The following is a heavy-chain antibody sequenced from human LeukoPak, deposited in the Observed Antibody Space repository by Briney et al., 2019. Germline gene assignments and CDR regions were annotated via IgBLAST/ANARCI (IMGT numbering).Heavy chain of an antibody. CDR1: GFTFSDYY. CDR2: ISSSGSTI. D-gene: IGHD6-19*01. Sequence: AGGSLRLSCAASGFTFSDYYMSWIRQAPGKGLEWVSYISSSGSTIYFADSVKGRFTISRDNAKNSLYLQMNSLRAEDTAVYYCARDDGVAVAGTTSFDYWGQGTLVTVSS. V-gene: IGHV3-11*04. CDR3: ARDDGVAVAGTTSFDY. J-gene: IGHJ4*02.